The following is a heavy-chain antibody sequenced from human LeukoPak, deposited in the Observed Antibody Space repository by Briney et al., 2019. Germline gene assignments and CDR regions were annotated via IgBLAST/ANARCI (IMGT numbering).Heavy chain of an antibody. D-gene: IGHD2-2*01. J-gene: IGHJ4*02. V-gene: IGHV1-46*01. CDR1: GGTFSSYA. CDR2: INPSGGST. CDR3: ARGGSMVY. Sequence: ASVKVSCKASGGTFSSYAISWVRQAPGQGLEWMGIINPSGGSTSYAQKFQGRVTMTRDTSTSTVYMELSSLRPEDTAVYYCARGGSMVYWGQGTLVTVSS.